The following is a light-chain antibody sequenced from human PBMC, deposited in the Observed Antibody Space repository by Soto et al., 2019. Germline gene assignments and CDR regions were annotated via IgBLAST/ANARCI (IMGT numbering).Light chain of an antibody. CDR1: QSVSSN. Sequence: ETVMTQSPATLSVSPGERATLSCRASQSVSSNLAWYQQKPGQAPRLLIYGASTRATGIPARFSGSGSGTEFTLTISSLQSEDFAVYYGQQYNSWPWTFGQGTKVEIK. V-gene: IGKV3-15*01. J-gene: IGKJ1*01. CDR2: GAS. CDR3: QQYNSWPWT.